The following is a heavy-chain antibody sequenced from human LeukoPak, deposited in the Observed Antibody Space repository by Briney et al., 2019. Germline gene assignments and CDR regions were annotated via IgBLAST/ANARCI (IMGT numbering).Heavy chain of an antibody. CDR1: GFTFSSYS. CDR2: ISSSSSYI. Sequence: GGSLRLSCAASGFTFSSYSMNWVRQAPGKGLEWVSSISSSSSYIYYADSVKGRFTISRDNAKNSLYLQMNSLRAEDTAVYYCARAPYSNYGNWDYWGQGTLVTVSS. V-gene: IGHV3-21*01. J-gene: IGHJ4*02. D-gene: IGHD4-11*01. CDR3: ARAPYSNYGNWDY.